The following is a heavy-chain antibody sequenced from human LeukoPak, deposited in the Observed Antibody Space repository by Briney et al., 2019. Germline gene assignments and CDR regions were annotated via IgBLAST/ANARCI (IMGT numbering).Heavy chain of an antibody. Sequence: ASVKVSCTASGYTFTSYAMHWVRQAPGQRLEWMGWINAGNGNTKYSRKFQGRVTITRDTSASTAYMELSSLRSEDTAVYYCARAPLLGYCSSTSCLTTTGWFDPWGQGTLVTVSS. CDR2: INAGNGNT. CDR3: ARAPLLGYCSSTSCLTTTGWFDP. J-gene: IGHJ5*02. V-gene: IGHV1-3*01. D-gene: IGHD2-2*01. CDR1: GYTFTSYA.